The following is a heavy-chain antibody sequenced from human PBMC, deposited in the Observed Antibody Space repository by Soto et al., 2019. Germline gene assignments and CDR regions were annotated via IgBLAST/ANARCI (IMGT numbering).Heavy chain of an antibody. D-gene: IGHD2-2*01. Sequence: SETLSLTCTVSGGSISSSSWSWIRQPPGRGLEWIGYIYNNGRTDYNPSLKSRVTIPVDTSKNHFSLKLSSVTPADTAVYYCARARFCTSTSCYHYFDFWGQGTLVTVSS. CDR1: GGSISSSS. CDR2: IYNNGRT. V-gene: IGHV4-59*01. CDR3: ARARFCTSTSCYHYFDF. J-gene: IGHJ4*02.